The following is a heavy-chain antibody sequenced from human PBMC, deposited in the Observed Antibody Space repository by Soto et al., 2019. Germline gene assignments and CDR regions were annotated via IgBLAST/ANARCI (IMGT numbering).Heavy chain of an antibody. D-gene: IGHD3-3*02. CDR2: IYYSGST. Sequence: QLQLQESGPGLVKPSETLSLTCTVSGGSISSSSYYWGWIRQPPGKGLEWIGSIYYSGSTYYNPSLRVRVTISVDTSKSQVSLKLSSVTAADTAVYYCASPKIAFYNLCDPWGQGTLVTVSS. J-gene: IGHJ5*02. CDR1: GGSISSSSYY. CDR3: ASPKIAFYNLCDP. V-gene: IGHV4-39*01.